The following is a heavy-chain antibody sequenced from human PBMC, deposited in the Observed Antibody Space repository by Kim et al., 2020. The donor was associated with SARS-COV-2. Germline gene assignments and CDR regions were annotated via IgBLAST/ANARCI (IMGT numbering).Heavy chain of an antibody. D-gene: IGHD6-19*01. CDR1: GGSISSSNW. CDR2: SYHSGST. Sequence: SETLSLTCAVSGGSISSSNWWSWVRQPPGKGLEWIGESYHSGSTNYNPSLKSRVAISVDKSKNQFSLKLSSVTAADTAVYYCTTYSSGWEDYYYYGMDVWGQGTTVTVSS. V-gene: IGHV4-4*02. CDR3: TTYSSGWEDYYYYGMDV. J-gene: IGHJ6*02.